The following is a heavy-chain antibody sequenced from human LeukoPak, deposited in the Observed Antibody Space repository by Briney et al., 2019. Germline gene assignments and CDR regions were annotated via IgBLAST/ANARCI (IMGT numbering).Heavy chain of an antibody. CDR2: INPNSGGT. J-gene: IGHJ6*03. Sequence: GASVKVSCKASGYTFTGYYIHWVRQAPGQGLEYMGWINPNSGGTNYAQKFQGRVTMTRDTSISTAYMELSRLRSDDTAVYYCARDLYQWLPSTRPRDYYYYMDVWGEGTTVTVPS. CDR3: ARDLYQWLPSTRPRDYYYYMDV. D-gene: IGHD6-19*01. V-gene: IGHV1-2*02. CDR1: GYTFTGYY.